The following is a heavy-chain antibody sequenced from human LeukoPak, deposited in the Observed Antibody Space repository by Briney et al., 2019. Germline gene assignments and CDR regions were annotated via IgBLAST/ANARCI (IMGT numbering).Heavy chain of an antibody. CDR1: GGSFSGYY. V-gene: IGHV4-34*01. CDR2: INHSGST. J-gene: IGHJ5*02. Sequence: SETLSLTCAVYGGSFSGYYWSWIRQPPGKGLEWIGEINHSGSTNYNPSLKSRVTISVDTSKNQFSLKLSSVTAADTAVYYCARGNSRNPIGPWGQGTLATVSS. CDR3: ARGNSRNPIGP. D-gene: IGHD6-13*01.